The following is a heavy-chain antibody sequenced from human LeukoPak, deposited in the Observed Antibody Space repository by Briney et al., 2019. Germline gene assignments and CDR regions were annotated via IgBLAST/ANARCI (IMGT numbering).Heavy chain of an antibody. Sequence: SGTLSLTCTVSGGSISSYYWSWIRQPPGKGLEWIGYIYYSGSTNSNPSLKRRVTISVDTSKKQFSLKLSSVTAADTAVYYCASFLGSGPDFDYWGQGTLVTVSS. J-gene: IGHJ4*02. CDR2: IYYSGST. D-gene: IGHD3-3*01. CDR1: GGSISSYY. V-gene: IGHV4-59*01. CDR3: ASFLGSGPDFDY.